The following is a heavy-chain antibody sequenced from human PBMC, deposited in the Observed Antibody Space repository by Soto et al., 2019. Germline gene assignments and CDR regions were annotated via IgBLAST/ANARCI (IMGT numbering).Heavy chain of an antibody. CDR1: GYTFTSYA. V-gene: IGHV1-3*01. CDR3: ARRFYDFWSGYYPDDAFDI. D-gene: IGHD3-3*01. CDR2: INAGNGNT. J-gene: IGHJ3*02. Sequence: ASVKVSCKASGYTFTSYAMHWVRQAPGQRLEWMGWINAGNGNTKYSQKFQGRVTITRDTSASTAYMELSSLRSEDTAVYYCARRFYDFWSGYYPDDAFDIWGKGTMVTVPS.